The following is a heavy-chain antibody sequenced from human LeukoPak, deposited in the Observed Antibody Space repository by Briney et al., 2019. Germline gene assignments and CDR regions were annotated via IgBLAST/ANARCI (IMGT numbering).Heavy chain of an antibody. J-gene: IGHJ3*02. CDR1: GFTFSGSA. V-gene: IGHV3-73*01. CDR2: IRSKANSYAT. Sequence: GGSLRLSCAASGFTFSGSAMHWVRQASGKGLEWVGRIRSKANSYATAYAASVKGRFTISRDDSKNTAYLQMNSLKTEDTAVYYCTRYDSSGPPMWGQGTMVTVSS. CDR3: TRYDSSGPPM. D-gene: IGHD3-22*01.